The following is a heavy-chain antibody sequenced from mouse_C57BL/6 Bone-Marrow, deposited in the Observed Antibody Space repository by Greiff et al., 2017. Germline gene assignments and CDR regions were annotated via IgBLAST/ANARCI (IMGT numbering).Heavy chain of an antibody. CDR2: IYPGNGNP. D-gene: IGHD1-1*01. Sequence: LQESGAELVRPGASVKMSCKASGYTFTSYNMPWVKQTPRQGPEWIGAIYPGNGNPSYNQKFKGKATLTVDKSTSRAYMQLISLTSEDSAVYFCAREYYYGSSYAMEYWGQGTSVTVSS. J-gene: IGHJ4*01. CDR1: GYTFTSYN. CDR3: AREYYYGSSYAMEY. V-gene: IGHV1-12*01.